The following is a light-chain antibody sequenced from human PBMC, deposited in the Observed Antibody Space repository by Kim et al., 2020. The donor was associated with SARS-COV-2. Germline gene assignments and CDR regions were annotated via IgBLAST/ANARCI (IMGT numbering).Light chain of an antibody. Sequence: PGERATLSCRASQSVSSNLGWYQQKPGQPPRLLIYGVSSRAAGIPDRFSGSGSGTDFTLTINRLEPEDFAVYYCQQFGTSLWTFGQGTKVDI. CDR2: GVS. CDR3: QQFGTSLWT. CDR1: QSVSSN. J-gene: IGKJ1*01. V-gene: IGKV3-20*01.